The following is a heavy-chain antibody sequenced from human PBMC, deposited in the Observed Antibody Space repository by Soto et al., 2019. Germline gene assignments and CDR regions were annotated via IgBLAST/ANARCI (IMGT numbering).Heavy chain of an antibody. Sequence: KKLEWVSSISSTSGFIYYAASLKGRFTISRDNAQNSLYLQMNSLRAEDTAVYYCFFFQAEDGIRDTVPVSAFLLNRSSDL. V-gene: IGHV3-21*01. J-gene: IGHJ2*01. D-gene: IGHD2-15*01. CDR2: ISSTSGFI. CDR3: FFFQAEDGIRDTVPVSAFLLNRSSDL.